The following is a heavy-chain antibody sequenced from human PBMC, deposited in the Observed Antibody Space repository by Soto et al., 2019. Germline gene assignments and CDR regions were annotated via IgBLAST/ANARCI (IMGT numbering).Heavy chain of an antibody. Sequence: GGSLRLSCAASGFTFSSYWMSWVRQAPGKGLEWVANIKQDGSEKYYVDSVKGRFTISRDNAKNSLYLQMNSLRAEDTAVYYCARLLGFWFRLGWFDPWGQGTLVTVSS. J-gene: IGHJ5*02. CDR3: ARLLGFWFRLGWFDP. CDR1: GFTFSSYW. CDR2: IKQDGSEK. D-gene: IGHD3-3*01. V-gene: IGHV3-7*03.